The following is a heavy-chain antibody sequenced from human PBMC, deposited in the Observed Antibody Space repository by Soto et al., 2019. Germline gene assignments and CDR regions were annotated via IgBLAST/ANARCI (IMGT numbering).Heavy chain of an antibody. CDR1: GYTVTSYG. CDR3: ARDRGPSSGYYPYWFDP. Sequence: SVKVSCKASGYTVTSYGISWVRQAPGQGLEWMGEIIPIFGTANYAQKFQGRVTITADESTSTAYMELSSLRSEDTAVYYCARDRGPSSGYYPYWFDPWGQGTLVTVSS. V-gene: IGHV1-69*13. J-gene: IGHJ5*02. CDR2: IIPIFGTA. D-gene: IGHD3-22*01.